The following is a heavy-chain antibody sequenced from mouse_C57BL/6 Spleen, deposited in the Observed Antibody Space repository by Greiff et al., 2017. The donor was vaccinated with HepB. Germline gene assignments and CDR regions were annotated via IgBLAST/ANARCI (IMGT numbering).Heavy chain of an antibody. J-gene: IGHJ4*01. CDR1: GYTFTSYW. V-gene: IGHV1-72*01. CDR3: ARKGYYGSSYFYAMDY. CDR2: IDPNSGGT. D-gene: IGHD1-1*01. Sequence: QVHVKQPGAELVKPGASVKLSCKASGYTFTSYWMHWVKQRPGRGLEWIGRIDPNSGGTKYNEKFKSKATLTVDKPSSTAYMQLSSLTSEDSAVYYCARKGYYGSSYFYAMDYWGQGTSVTVSS.